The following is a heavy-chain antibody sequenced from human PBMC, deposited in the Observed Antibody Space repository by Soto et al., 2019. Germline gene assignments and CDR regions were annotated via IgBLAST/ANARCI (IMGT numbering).Heavy chain of an antibody. CDR3: AKDRRDGDFMHLLVVDV. CDR1: GFTFSSYW. J-gene: IGHJ5*02. D-gene: IGHD1-26*01. Sequence: TGGSLRLSCAASGFTFSSYWMHWVRQAPGKGLVWVSRINGDGSSTSYADSVKGRFTISRDTAKNTLYLQMNNLRVEDTAVYYCAKDRRDGDFMHLLVVDVWGQGALVTVSS. V-gene: IGHV3-74*01. CDR2: INGDGSST.